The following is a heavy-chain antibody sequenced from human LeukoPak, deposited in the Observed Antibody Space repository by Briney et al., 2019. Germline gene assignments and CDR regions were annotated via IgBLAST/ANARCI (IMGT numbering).Heavy chain of an antibody. V-gene: IGHV1-8*01. J-gene: IGHJ6*02. CDR1: GYTFTSYD. Sequence: ASVKVSCKASGYTFTSYDINWVRQATGQGLEWMGWMNPNSGNTGYAQKFQGRVTMTRNTSISTAYMELSSLRSEDTAAYYCARGIPLGYCSSTSCYEDAYYYYYGMDVWGQGTTVTVSS. CDR2: MNPNSGNT. D-gene: IGHD2-2*01. CDR3: ARGIPLGYCSSTSCYEDAYYYYYGMDV.